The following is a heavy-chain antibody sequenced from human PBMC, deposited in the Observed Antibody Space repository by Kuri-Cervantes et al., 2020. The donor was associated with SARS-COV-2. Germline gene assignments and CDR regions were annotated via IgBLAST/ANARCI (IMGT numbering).Heavy chain of an antibody. Sequence: SETLSLTCTVSGGSISSYYWSWVRQPPGKGLEWIGYTFYSGSTSYNPSLKSRVTISVDTSKNQFSLKLSSVTAADTAVYFCARDRDGYKEDWYFDLWGRGTLVTVSS. CDR2: TFYSGST. J-gene: IGHJ2*01. V-gene: IGHV4-59*12. CDR1: GGSISSYY. D-gene: IGHD5-24*01. CDR3: ARDRDGYKEDWYFDL.